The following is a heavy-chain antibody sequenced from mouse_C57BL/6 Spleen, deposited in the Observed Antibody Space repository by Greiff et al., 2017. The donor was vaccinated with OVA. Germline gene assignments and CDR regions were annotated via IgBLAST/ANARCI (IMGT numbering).Heavy chain of an antibody. CDR1: GFSFNTYA. D-gene: IGHD2-4*01. CDR2: IRSKSNNYAT. J-gene: IGHJ1*03. CDR3: VRHAGDDYDWYFDV. V-gene: IGHV10-1*01. Sequence: EVQGVESGGGLVQPKGSLKLSCAASGFSFNTYAMNWVRQAPGKGLEWVARIRSKSNNYATYYADSVKDRFTISRDDSESMLYLQMNNLKTEDTAMYYCVRHAGDDYDWYFDVWGTGTTVTVSS.